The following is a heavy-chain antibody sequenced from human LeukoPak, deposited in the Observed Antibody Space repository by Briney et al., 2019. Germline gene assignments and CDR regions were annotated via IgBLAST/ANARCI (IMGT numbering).Heavy chain of an antibody. Sequence: PGGSLRLSCAASGLTFSNYWMHWVRQAPGKGLVWVSRINGDGSITAYADSVKGRFTISRDNAKNTLFLQISSLGADDSAVYYCARSQYSTSSGGIDYWGQGTLVTVSS. CDR2: INGDGSIT. D-gene: IGHD6-6*01. V-gene: IGHV3-74*01. CDR3: ARSQYSTSSGGIDY. CDR1: GLTFSNYW. J-gene: IGHJ4*02.